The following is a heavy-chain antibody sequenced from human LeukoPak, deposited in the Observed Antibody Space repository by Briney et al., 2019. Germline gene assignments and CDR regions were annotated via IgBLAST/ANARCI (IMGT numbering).Heavy chain of an antibody. CDR3: AREVGLDAFDI. CDR1: GFTFSSYA. CDR2: ISYDGSNK. Sequence: SGGSLRLSCAASGFTFSSYAMHWVRQAPGKGLEWVAVISYDGSNKYYADSVKGRFTISRDNSKNTLYLQMNSLRAEDTAVYYCAREVGLDAFDIWGHGTMVTVSS. V-gene: IGHV3-30*04. J-gene: IGHJ3*02. D-gene: IGHD1-26*01.